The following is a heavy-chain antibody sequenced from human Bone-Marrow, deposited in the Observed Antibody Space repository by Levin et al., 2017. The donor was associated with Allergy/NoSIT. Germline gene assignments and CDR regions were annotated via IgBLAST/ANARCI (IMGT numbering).Heavy chain of an antibody. CDR1: GVTFNTYW. CDR3: AAWGGDLTTNY. V-gene: IGHV3-7*01. Sequence: TGGSLRLSCAASGVTFNTYWMNWVRQAPGKGLEWVANIRPDGSEGYYVDSVKGRFTISRDNAKDSLFLQINSLRAEDTAVYYCAAWGGDLTTNYWGPGTLVTVSS. J-gene: IGHJ4*02. CDR2: IRPDGSEG. D-gene: IGHD4/OR15-4a*01.